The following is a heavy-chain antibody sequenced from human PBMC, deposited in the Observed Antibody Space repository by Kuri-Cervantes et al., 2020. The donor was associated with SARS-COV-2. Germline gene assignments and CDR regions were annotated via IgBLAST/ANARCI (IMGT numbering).Heavy chain of an antibody. V-gene: IGHV4-4*08. CDR2: LYYSGST. Sequence: GSLRLSCTVSGGSISTYYWSWIRQPPGRGLEWIGYLYYSGSTNYSPSLKSRVTISVDTSKNQFSLRLTSVTAADTAVYYCARDVVHTYGWRAFDYWGQGTLVTVSS. D-gene: IGHD5-18*01. CDR1: GGSISTYY. CDR3: ARDVVHTYGWRAFDY. J-gene: IGHJ4*02.